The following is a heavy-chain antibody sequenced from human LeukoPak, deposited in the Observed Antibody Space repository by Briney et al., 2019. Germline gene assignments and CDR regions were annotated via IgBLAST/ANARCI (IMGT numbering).Heavy chain of an antibody. CDR2: IIPIFGTA. V-gene: IGHV1-69*13. J-gene: IGHJ4*02. Sequence: GASVKVSCKASGGTFSSYAISWVRQAPGQGLEWMGGIIPIFGTANYAQKFQGRVTITADESTSTAYMELSSLRAEDTAVYYCARDLMTTKDYFDYWGQGTLVTVSS. CDR3: ARDLMTTKDYFDY. CDR1: GGTFSSYA. D-gene: IGHD4-11*01.